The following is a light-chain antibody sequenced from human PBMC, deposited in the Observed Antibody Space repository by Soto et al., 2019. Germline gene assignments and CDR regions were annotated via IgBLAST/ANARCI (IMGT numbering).Light chain of an antibody. CDR3: QQYNSYSGT. CDR2: DAS. CDR1: QSISSW. Sequence: DIQMTQSPSTLSASVGDRVTITCRASQSISSWLAWYQQKPGKAPKLLIYDASSVESGVPSRFIGSGSGTEFTLTISSLQPDDFATYYCQQYNSYSGTFGQGTKVEIK. V-gene: IGKV1-5*01. J-gene: IGKJ1*01.